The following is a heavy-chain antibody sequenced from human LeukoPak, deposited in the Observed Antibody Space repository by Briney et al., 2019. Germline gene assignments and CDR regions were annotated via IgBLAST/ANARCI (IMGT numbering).Heavy chain of an antibody. CDR2: FSPSGGGT. Sequence: GGSLRLSCAASGFTFSNYAMSWVRQAPGKGLEWVSAFSPSGGGTYYADSVKGRFTLSSDNSKNTLHLQMISLRAEDTAVYYCAKGDQPLLYGGAFDSWGQGTLVTVSS. D-gene: IGHD2-2*02. V-gene: IGHV3-23*01. J-gene: IGHJ4*02. CDR1: GFTFSNYA. CDR3: AKGDQPLLYGGAFDS.